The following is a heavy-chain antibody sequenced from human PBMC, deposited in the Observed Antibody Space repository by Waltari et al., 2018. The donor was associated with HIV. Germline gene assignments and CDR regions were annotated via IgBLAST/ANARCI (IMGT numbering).Heavy chain of an antibody. J-gene: IGHJ4*02. V-gene: IGHV4-31*03. CDR1: AGPINNGGYY. D-gene: IGHD2-15*01. CDR2: IYYSGST. Sequence: QVQLQESGPGLVKPSQTLSLTCPVAAGPINNGGYYCSWIRQHPGKGLEWIGYIYYSGSTYYNPSLKRRVTISVDRSKNQFSLKLSSVTAADTAVYYCARGSAYCSGGSCYLVGYFDYWGQGTLVTVSS. CDR3: ARGSAYCSGGSCYLVGYFDY.